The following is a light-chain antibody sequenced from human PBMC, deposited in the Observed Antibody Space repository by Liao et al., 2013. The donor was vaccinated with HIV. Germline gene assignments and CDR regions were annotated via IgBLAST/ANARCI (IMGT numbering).Light chain of an antibody. J-gene: IGLJ2*01. Sequence: SYDLTQPPSVSVSPGQTANITCSGDYLGDKYASWYQQRPGQSPVLVIYQDNKRPSGIPERFSGSTSGNTATLTISGTQTMDEADYYCQAWDSSTAVFGGGTKLTVL. V-gene: IGLV3-1*01. CDR1: YLGDKY. CDR3: QAWDSSTAV. CDR2: QDN.